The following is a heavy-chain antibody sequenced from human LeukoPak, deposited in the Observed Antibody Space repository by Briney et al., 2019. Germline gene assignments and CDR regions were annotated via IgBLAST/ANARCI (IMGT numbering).Heavy chain of an antibody. CDR3: ARGQQQLVRGYYYMDV. Sequence: SETLSLTCTVSGGSVSSGSYYWSWIRQPPGKGLVWIGYIYYSGSTNYNPSLKSRVTISVDTSKNQFSLKLSSVTAADTAVYYCARGQQQLVRGYYYMDVWGKGTTVTVSS. J-gene: IGHJ6*03. V-gene: IGHV4-61*01. D-gene: IGHD6-13*01. CDR2: IYYSGST. CDR1: GGSVSSGSYY.